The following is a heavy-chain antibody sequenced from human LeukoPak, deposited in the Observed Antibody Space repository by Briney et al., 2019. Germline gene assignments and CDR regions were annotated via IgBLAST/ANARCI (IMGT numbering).Heavy chain of an antibody. CDR1: GYTFTSYY. CDR3: ARDVGYGDYPSYGMDV. J-gene: IGHJ6*02. V-gene: IGHV1-46*01. D-gene: IGHD4-17*01. CDR2: INPSGGST. Sequence: ASVRVSCKASGYTFTSYYMHWVRQAPGQGLEWMGLINPSGGSTSYAQKFQGRVTMTRDTSTSTVYMELSSLRSEDTAVYYCARDVGYGDYPSYGMDVWGQGTTVTVSS.